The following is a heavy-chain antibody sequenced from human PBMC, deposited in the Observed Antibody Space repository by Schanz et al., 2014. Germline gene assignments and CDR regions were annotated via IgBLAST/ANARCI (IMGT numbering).Heavy chain of an antibody. CDR2: ISGSGAHT. J-gene: IGHJ3*02. CDR3: AAARGTNCYFCALDI. V-gene: IGHV3-23*01. Sequence: VQLLESGGGVVQPGGSLRLSCVASGFSFSAYGIHWVRQAPGKGLEWVSTISGSGAHTYHADSVRGRFTISRDNSKNILYLQMNSLRAEDTAIYFCAAARGTNCYFCALDIWGQGTMVTVSS. CDR1: GFSFSAYG. D-gene: IGHD2-2*01.